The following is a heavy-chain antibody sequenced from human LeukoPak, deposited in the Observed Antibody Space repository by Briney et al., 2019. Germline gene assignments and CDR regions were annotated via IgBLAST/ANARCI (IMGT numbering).Heavy chain of an antibody. Sequence: GGSLRLSCAASGFTVSSNYMSWVRQAPGKGLGWVSVIYSGGTTYYADSVKGRFTISRDNSQNTLYLQMNSLRAEDTAVYCCASDHSNSWYPYYFDYWGQGTLVTVSS. J-gene: IGHJ4*02. CDR3: ASDHSNSWYPYYFDY. CDR2: IYSGGTT. CDR1: GFTVSSNY. D-gene: IGHD6-13*01. V-gene: IGHV3-66*01.